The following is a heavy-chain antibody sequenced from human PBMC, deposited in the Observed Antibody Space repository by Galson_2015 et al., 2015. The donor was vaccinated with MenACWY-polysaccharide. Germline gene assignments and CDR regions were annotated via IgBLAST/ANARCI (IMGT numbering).Heavy chain of an antibody. Sequence: SVKVSCKASGYTFSSYDINWVRQTTGQGLEWMGWMNPNSGNTGYAQKFQGRVTMARNTSISIAYMELSSLRSEDTAVYYCARGGKYYYDSSGYLNWFDPWGQGTLVTVSS. CDR2: MNPNSGNT. J-gene: IGHJ5*02. CDR1: GYTFSSYD. D-gene: IGHD3-22*01. CDR3: ARGGKYYYDSSGYLNWFDP. V-gene: IGHV1-8*01.